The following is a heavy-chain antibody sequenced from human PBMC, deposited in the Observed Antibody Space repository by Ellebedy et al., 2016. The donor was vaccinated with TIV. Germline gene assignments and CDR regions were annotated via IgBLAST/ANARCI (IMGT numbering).Heavy chain of an antibody. J-gene: IGHJ6*02. CDR2: IIPLFGTT. V-gene: IGHV1-69*06. CDR1: GGTFSSYG. CDR3: ARDQSITVAGVASYYYYGMDV. Sequence: AASVEVSCKASGGTFSSYGLSWARQVPGQGLEWMGGIIPLFGTTKYAQKFQGRVTITADKSTNTAYLALTSLRSDDTAVYFCARDQSITVAGVASYYYYGMDVWGQGTTVTVSS. D-gene: IGHD3-3*01.